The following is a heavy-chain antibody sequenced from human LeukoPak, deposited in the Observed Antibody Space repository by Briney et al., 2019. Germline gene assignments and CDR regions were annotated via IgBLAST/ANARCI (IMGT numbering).Heavy chain of an antibody. J-gene: IGHJ6*03. Sequence: PGGSLRLSCAASGFTFSSYAMSWVRQAPGKGLEWVSAISGSGSSTYYADSVKGRFTISRDNSRNTLYLQMNSLRAEDTAVYYCAKGGGVSHYYYYMDVWGKGTTVTVSS. V-gene: IGHV3-23*01. CDR1: GFTFSSYA. CDR3: AKGGGVSHYYYYMDV. CDR2: ISGSGSST. D-gene: IGHD2-21*01.